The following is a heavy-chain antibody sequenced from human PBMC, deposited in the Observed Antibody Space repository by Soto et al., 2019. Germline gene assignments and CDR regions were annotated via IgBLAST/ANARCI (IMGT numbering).Heavy chain of an antibody. J-gene: IGHJ4*02. Sequence: GASVKVSCKASGYTFTSYAMHWVRQAPGQRLEWMGWINAGNGNTKYSQKFQGRVTITRDTSASTAYMELSSLRSEDTAVYYCARVLSGYSGYEAPDYWGQGTLVTVSS. CDR2: INAGNGNT. CDR1: GYTFTSYA. D-gene: IGHD5-12*01. CDR3: ARVLSGYSGYEAPDY. V-gene: IGHV1-3*01.